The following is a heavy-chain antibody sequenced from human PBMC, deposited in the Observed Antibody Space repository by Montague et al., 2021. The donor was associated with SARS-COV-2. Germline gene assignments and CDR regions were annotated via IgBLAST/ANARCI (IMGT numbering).Heavy chain of an antibody. CDR2: INFSGSS. V-gene: IGHV4-39*01. D-gene: IGHD2-15*01. Sequence: SETLSLTCTVSGGSVSSSGYYWGWIRQPPGMGLVWIGCINFSGSSYYXPSLKSRVSISVDTSKNQFSLRLISVTAADTAVYYCARHRRGRMLVAAPNWFDAWGQGTLVTVSS. CDR3: ARHRRGRMLVAAPNWFDA. CDR1: GGSVSSSGYY. J-gene: IGHJ5*02.